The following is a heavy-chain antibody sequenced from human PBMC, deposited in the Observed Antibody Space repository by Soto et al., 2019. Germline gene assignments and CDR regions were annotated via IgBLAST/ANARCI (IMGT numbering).Heavy chain of an antibody. CDR2: IYKSGNT. V-gene: IGHV4-39*02. Sequence: SETLSLTCIVSGGSISSSSYYWGWIRQPPGKGLEWIGTIYKSGNTYYNPSLQSRVTMSVDTSKNHFSLKLSSVTAADTAVYYCARPAYINYAPFYFDYWGQGTLVTVSS. CDR3: ARPAYINYAPFYFDY. D-gene: IGHD4-4*01. CDR1: GGSISSSSYY. J-gene: IGHJ4*02.